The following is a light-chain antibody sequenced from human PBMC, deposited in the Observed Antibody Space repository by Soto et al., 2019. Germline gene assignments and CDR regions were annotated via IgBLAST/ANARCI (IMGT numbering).Light chain of an antibody. J-gene: IGLJ3*02. V-gene: IGLV1-44*01. CDR1: SSNIGSNT. Sequence: QSVLTQPPSASGTPGQRVTISCSGSSSNIGSNTVNWYQQLPGTAPKLLIYSNNQRPSGVTDRFSGSKSGTSASLAISGLQSEDEADYYCAAWDDRLNVNRVFGGGTKLTVL. CDR2: SNN. CDR3: AAWDDRLNVNRV.